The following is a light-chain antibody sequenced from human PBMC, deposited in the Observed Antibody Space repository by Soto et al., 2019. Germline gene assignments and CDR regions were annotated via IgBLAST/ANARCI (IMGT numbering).Light chain of an antibody. CDR3: QQRGNWPQEYT. V-gene: IGKV3-11*01. J-gene: IGKJ2*01. CDR1: QSVSSY. CDR2: DAS. Sequence: EIVLTQSPATLSLSPEERATLSCRASQSVSSYLAWYQQKPGQAPRLLMYDASNRATGIPARFSGSGSGTDFTLTISSLEPEDFAVYYCQQRGNWPQEYTVGQGTKLEIK.